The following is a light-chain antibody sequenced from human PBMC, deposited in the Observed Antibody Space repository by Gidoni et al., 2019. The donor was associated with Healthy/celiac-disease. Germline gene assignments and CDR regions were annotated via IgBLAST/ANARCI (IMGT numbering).Light chain of an antibody. CDR3: QQSYSTPWT. Sequence: DIQMTQSPSSLSASVGDRVTISCRASQSISSYLNWYQHKPGKAPKLLIYAATSLQSGVPSRFSGSGSGTDFTLTISSLQPEDFATYYWQQSYSTPWTFXXXTKVEIK. CDR1: QSISSY. CDR2: AAT. V-gene: IGKV1-39*01. J-gene: IGKJ1*01.